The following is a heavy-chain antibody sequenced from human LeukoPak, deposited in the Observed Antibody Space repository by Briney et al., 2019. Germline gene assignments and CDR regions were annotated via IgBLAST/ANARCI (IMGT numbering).Heavy chain of an antibody. J-gene: IGHJ5*02. D-gene: IGHD5-12*01. Sequence: ASVKVSCKASGYTFTGYYMHWVRQAPGQGLEWMGWINPNSGGTNYAQKFQGRVTMTRDTSISTAYMELSRLRSDDTAVYYCARVRNYGGYVGWFDPWGQGTLVTVSS. V-gene: IGHV1-2*02. CDR2: INPNSGGT. CDR1: GYTFTGYY. CDR3: ARVRNYGGYVGWFDP.